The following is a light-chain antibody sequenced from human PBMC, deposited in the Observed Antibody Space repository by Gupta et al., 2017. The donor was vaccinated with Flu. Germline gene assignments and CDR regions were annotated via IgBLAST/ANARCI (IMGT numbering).Light chain of an antibody. Sequence: QSVLTQPPSVSAAAGQRVTIACSGATSNIGGSYVAWYQQLPGSAPRLLIYDSSERPSGIPDRFSGSQSGASATLDITGLQPGDEGDYYCGTWDVSLSAGVFGGGTKLTVL. J-gene: IGLJ3*02. CDR3: GTWDVSLSAGV. CDR1: TSNIGGSY. V-gene: IGLV1-51*01. CDR2: DSS.